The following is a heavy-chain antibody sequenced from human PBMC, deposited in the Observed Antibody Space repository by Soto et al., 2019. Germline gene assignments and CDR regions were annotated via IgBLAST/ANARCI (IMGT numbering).Heavy chain of an antibody. Sequence: QLQLQESGSGVVKPSQTLSLTCAVSGGSISSGGYCWSWVRQPPGKGLEWIGYIYHSGGTYYNPSLKSRVTIAVDRSKNQFSLKLSSVTAADTAVYYCARVPSPWCQGTLVTVSS. J-gene: IGHJ5*02. CDR3: ARVPSP. CDR1: GGSISSGGYC. CDR2: IYHSGGT. V-gene: IGHV4-30-2*01.